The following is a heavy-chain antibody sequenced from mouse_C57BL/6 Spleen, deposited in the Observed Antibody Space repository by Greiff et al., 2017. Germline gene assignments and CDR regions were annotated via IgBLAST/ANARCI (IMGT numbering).Heavy chain of an antibody. J-gene: IGHJ3*01. CDR2: ISSGGDYI. D-gene: IGHD4-1*01. CDR3: TREGAGTLWFAY. V-gene: IGHV5-9-1*02. CDR1: GFTFSSYA. Sequence: EVHLVESGEGLVKPGGSLKLSCAASGFTFSSYAMSWVRQTPEKRLEWVAYISSGGDYIYYADTVKGRFTISRDNARNTLYLQMSSLKSEDTAMYYCTREGAGTLWFAYWGQGTLVTVSA.